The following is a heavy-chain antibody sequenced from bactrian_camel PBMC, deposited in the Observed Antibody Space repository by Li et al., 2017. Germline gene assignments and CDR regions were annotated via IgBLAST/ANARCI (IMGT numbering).Heavy chain of an antibody. D-gene: IGHD5*01. CDR2: IGADGVT. J-gene: IGHJ4*01. CDR3: AKDLIYYGSRSHDY. CDR1: GYTFANCR. V-gene: IGHV3S60*01. Sequence: HVQLVESGGGSVQAGGSLRLSCTASGYTFANCRKLFRYRQVPGYERELVSKIGADGVTDYADSVKGRFTMSQDNAKNTVYLQLNSLKTEDMAMYYCAKDLIYYGSRSHDYWGQETQVTV.